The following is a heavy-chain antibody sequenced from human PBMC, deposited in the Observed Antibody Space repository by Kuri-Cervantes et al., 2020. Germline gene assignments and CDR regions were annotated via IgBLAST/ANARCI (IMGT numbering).Heavy chain of an antibody. CDR3: ARDITMVRGVIITRLWIYGMDV. V-gene: IGHV1-18*01. J-gene: IGHJ6*02. CDR2: ISAYNGNT. D-gene: IGHD3-10*01. Sequence: ASVKVSCKASGGTFSSYAISWVRQAPGQGLEWMGWISAYNGNTNYAQKLQGRVIMTTDTSTSTAYMELRSLRSDDTAGYYCARDITMVRGVIITRLWIYGMDVWGQGTTVTVSS. CDR1: GGTFSSYA.